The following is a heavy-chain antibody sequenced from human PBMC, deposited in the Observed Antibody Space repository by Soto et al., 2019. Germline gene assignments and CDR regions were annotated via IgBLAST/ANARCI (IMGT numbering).Heavy chain of an antibody. CDR1: GFTFSSSW. D-gene: IGHD1-7*01. CDR3: MGQTTSRDAQYFDY. CDR2: INQDGSEK. V-gene: IGHV3-7*03. J-gene: IGHJ4*02. Sequence: PGGSLRLSCAASGFTFSSSWMSWVRQTPGKGLAWVANINQDGSEKYYVDFVKGRFTISRDNAKNSLYLQMNSLRAEDTAVYYCMGQTTSRDAQYFDYWGQGTLVTVSS.